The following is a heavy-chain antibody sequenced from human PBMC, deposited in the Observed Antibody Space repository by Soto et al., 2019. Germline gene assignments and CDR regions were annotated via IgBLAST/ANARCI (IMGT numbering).Heavy chain of an antibody. CDR1: GFTFSSYS. V-gene: IGHV3-23*01. D-gene: IGHD1-1*01. Sequence: EVQLLESGGGLVQPGGSLRLSCAASGFTFSSYSMHWVRLAPGKGLVWVSVISGSGGSTYYADSVKGRFTISRDNSKNTLYLEKNSLRAEDTAVYCGAKRATGNYCGYWGQGTLVTVSS. J-gene: IGHJ4*02. CDR2: ISGSGGST. CDR3: AKRATGNYCGY.